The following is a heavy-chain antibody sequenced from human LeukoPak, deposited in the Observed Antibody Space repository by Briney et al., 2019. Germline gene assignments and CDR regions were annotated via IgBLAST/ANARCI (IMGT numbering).Heavy chain of an antibody. CDR2: ICGSGGST. D-gene: IGHD3-9*01. Sequence: GGSLRLSCAASGFTFSSYAMSWVRQAPGKGLEWVSPICGSGGSTYYADSVKGGFTISRYNSKSTLYLQMNSLRGEGTAVYYCAKDWASTWFRTRTHSEIDYWGQGTLVTVSS. CDR1: GFTFSSYA. J-gene: IGHJ4*02. V-gene: IGHV3-23*01. CDR3: AKDWASTWFRTRTHSEIDY.